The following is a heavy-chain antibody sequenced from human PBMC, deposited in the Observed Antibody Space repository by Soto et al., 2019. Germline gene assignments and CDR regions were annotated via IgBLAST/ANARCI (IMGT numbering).Heavy chain of an antibody. Sequence: QVQLVQSGAEVKKRGSSVKVSCKASGGTFSSYTISWVRQAPGQGLEWMGRIIPILGIANYAQKFQGRVTITADKSTSTGYMELSSLRSEDTAVYYCARTSGSPGAFDIWGQGTMVTVSS. CDR2: IIPILGIA. CDR1: GGTFSSYT. V-gene: IGHV1-69*02. J-gene: IGHJ3*02. CDR3: ARTSGSPGAFDI. D-gene: IGHD1-26*01.